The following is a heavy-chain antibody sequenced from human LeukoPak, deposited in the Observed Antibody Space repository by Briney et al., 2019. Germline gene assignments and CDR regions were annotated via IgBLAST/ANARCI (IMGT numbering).Heavy chain of an antibody. D-gene: IGHD2-2*01. Sequence: SETLSLTCAVYGGSFSGYYWSWIRQPPGKGLEWIGEINHGGSTNYNPSPKSRVTISVDTSKNQFSLKLSSVTAADTAVYYCARFVVVPAAIYYFDYWGQGTLVTVSS. J-gene: IGHJ4*02. CDR3: ARFVVVPAAIYYFDY. V-gene: IGHV4-34*01. CDR1: GGSFSGYY. CDR2: INHGGST.